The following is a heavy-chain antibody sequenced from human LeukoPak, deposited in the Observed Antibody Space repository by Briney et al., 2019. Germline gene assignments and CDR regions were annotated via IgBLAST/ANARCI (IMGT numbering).Heavy chain of an antibody. CDR3: ATDRYYDSSGYRVGFDP. V-gene: IGHV1-24*01. J-gene: IGHJ5*02. CDR2: FDPEDGET. D-gene: IGHD3-22*01. CDR1: GNMFTELG. Sequence: ASVKVSCKASGNMFTELGIHWVRQAPGEGLEWMGGFDPEDGETIYAQKFQGRVTMTEDTSTDTAYMELSSLRSEDTAVYYCATDRYYDSSGYRVGFDPWGQGTLVTVSS.